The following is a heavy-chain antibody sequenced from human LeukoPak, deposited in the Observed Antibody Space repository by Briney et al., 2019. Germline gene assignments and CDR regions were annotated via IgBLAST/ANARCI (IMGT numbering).Heavy chain of an antibody. V-gene: IGHV3-48*03. CDR3: ARAQTYGDSRLLLDY. Sequence: GGSLRLSCAASGFTFSSYEMNWVRQAPGKGLEWVSYISSSGSTIYYADSVKGRFTISRDNAKNSQYLQMNSLRVEDTALYYCARAQTYGDSRLLLDYWGQGTLVTVSS. D-gene: IGHD2-21*02. J-gene: IGHJ4*02. CDR1: GFTFSSYE. CDR2: ISSSGSTI.